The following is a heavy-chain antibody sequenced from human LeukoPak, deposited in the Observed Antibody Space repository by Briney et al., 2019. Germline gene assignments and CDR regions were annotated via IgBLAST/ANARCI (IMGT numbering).Heavy chain of an antibody. CDR3: ARGIGRTDFTPYWYFDL. V-gene: IGHV5-51*01. J-gene: IGHJ2*01. Sequence: GESLKISCKGSGYSFTSYWIGWVRQMPGKDLEWMGIIYPGDSDTRYSPSFQGQVTISADKSISTAYLQWSSLKASDTAMYYCARGIGRTDFTPYWYFDLWGRGTLVTVSS. CDR2: IYPGDSDT. CDR1: GYSFTSYW. D-gene: IGHD2-15*01.